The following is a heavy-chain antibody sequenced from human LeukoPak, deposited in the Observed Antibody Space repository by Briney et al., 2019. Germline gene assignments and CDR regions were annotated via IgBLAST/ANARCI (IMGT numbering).Heavy chain of an antibody. Sequence: WISAYNGNTNYAQKLQGRVTMTTDTSTSTAYMELRSLRSDDTAVYYCAREHIVVVTAIIDYWGQGTLVTVSS. CDR3: AREHIVVVTAIIDY. D-gene: IGHD2-21*02. J-gene: IGHJ4*02. V-gene: IGHV1-18*01. CDR2: ISAYNGNT.